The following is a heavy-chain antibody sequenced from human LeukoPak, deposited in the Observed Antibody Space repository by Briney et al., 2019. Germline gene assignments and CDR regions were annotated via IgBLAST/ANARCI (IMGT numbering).Heavy chain of an antibody. V-gene: IGHV3-23*01. CDR3: AREEVKSFDN. J-gene: IGHJ4*02. CDR2: LSGSGGST. CDR1: GFTLSSHA. Sequence: GGSLRLSCAASGFTLSSHAMSWVRQAPGKGLEWVSTLSGSGGSTYYADSVKGQFTISRDNSKNTLYLQMNNLRVEDTAVYYCAREEVKSFDNWGQGTLVTVSS.